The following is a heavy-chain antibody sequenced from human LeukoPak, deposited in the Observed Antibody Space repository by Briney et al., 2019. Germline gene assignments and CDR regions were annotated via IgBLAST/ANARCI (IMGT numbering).Heavy chain of an antibody. CDR2: IYYSGST. CDR3: ASLITMIVVAGGDAFDI. D-gene: IGHD3-22*01. V-gene: IGHV4-39*01. Sequence: PSETLSLTCTVSGGSISSSSYYWGWIRQPPGKGLEWIGSIYYSGSTYYNPSLKSRVTISVDTSKNQFSLKLSSVTAADTAVYYCASLITMIVVAGGDAFDIWGQGTMVTVSS. CDR1: GGSISSSSYY. J-gene: IGHJ3*02.